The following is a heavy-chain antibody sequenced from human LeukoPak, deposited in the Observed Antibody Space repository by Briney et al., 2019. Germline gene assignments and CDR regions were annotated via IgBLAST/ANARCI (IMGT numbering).Heavy chain of an antibody. CDR1: GGSFSGYY. CDR2: IYYSGST. J-gene: IGHJ4*02. D-gene: IGHD5-24*01. V-gene: IGHV4-34*01. CDR3: ARRRVEMATISYYFDY. Sequence: SETLSLTCAVYGGSFSGYYWNWIRQPPGKGLEWIGSIYYSGSTYYNPSLRSRVTISVDTSKNQFSLKLSSVTAADTAVYYCARRRVEMATISYYFDYWGQGTLVTVSS.